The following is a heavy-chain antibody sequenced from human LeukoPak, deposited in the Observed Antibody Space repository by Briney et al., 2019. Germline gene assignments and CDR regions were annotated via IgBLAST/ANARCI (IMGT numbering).Heavy chain of an antibody. D-gene: IGHD1-1*01. CDR1: GVSIKNYY. CDR3: ARGVWSPFDY. CDR2: IYYSGST. Sequence: SETLSLTCTVSGVSIKNYYWSWIRQPPGKGLEWIGYIYYSGSTNYNPSLKSRVTISVDTSKNQFSLKLSSVTAADTAVYYCARGVWSPFDYWGQGTLVTVSS. J-gene: IGHJ4*02. V-gene: IGHV4-59*01.